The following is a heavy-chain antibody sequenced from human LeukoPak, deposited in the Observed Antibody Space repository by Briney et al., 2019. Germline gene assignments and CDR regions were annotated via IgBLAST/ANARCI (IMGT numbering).Heavy chain of an antibody. J-gene: IGHJ3*02. V-gene: IGHV4-39*07. D-gene: IGHD3-22*01. CDR2: IYYSGST. CDR3: ARVSPYYYDSSGYCPFDI. Sequence: SETLSLTCTVSGGSISSSSYYWGWIRQPPGKGLEWIGSIYYSGSTYYNPSLKSRVTISVDTSKNQFSLKLSSVTAADTAVYYCARVSPYYYDSSGYCPFDIWGQGTMVTVSS. CDR1: GGSISSSSYY.